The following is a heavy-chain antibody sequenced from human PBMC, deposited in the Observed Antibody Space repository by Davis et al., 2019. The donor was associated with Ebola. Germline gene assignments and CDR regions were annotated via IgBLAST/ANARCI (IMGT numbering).Heavy chain of an antibody. CDR3: ARGRGYSYGYLAYYYGMDV. CDR2: FNLSGST. D-gene: IGHD5-18*01. V-gene: IGHV4-34*01. CDR1: GGSFTGYS. Sequence: SETLSLPCAVYGGSFTGYSWSWTPHPPGKGLEWFGKFNLSGSTNYNPSLKSRFTISVATSKNQFSLKLNSVTAADTAVYYCARGRGYSYGYLAYYYGMDVWGQGTTVTVSS. J-gene: IGHJ6*02.